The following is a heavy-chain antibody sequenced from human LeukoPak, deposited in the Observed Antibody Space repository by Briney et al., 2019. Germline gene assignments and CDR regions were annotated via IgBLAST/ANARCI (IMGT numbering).Heavy chain of an antibody. CDR3: ARGPANQLLWFGELLRHFDY. Sequence: ASVKVSCKASGYTFTSYDINWVRQATGQGLEWMGWMNPNSGNTGYAQKFQGRVTMTRNTSISTAYMELSSLRSEDTAVYYCARGPANQLLWFGELLRHFDYWGQGTLVTVFS. D-gene: IGHD3-10*01. CDR2: MNPNSGNT. V-gene: IGHV1-8*01. J-gene: IGHJ4*02. CDR1: GYTFTSYD.